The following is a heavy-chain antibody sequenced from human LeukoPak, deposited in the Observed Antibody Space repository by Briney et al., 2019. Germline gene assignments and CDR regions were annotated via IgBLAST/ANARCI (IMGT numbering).Heavy chain of an antibody. CDR1: GGSFSGHY. J-gene: IGHJ4*02. D-gene: IGHD4-23*01. V-gene: IGHV4-34*01. CDR2: INHSGST. CDR3: ARDRPTTTVAPLFDY. Sequence: SEILSLTCAVYGGSFSGHYWTWIRQPPGKGLEWIGEINHSGSTNYNPSLKSRVTISVDTSKNQFSLKVSSVTAADTAVYYCARDRPTTTVAPLFDYWGQGTLVTVSS.